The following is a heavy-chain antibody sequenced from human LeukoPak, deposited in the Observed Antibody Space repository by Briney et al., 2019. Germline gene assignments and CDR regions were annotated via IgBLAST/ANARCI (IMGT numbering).Heavy chain of an antibody. CDR2: ISTYNGNT. V-gene: IGHV1-18*01. Sequence: ASVTVSCKASGYTFTTYGLSWVRQAPGQGLEWMGWISTYNGNTNYAQKFQGRVTMTTDTSTSTAYMELRSLRSDDTAVFYCARRGDYFDYWGRGTLVTVSS. CDR3: ARRGDYFDY. J-gene: IGHJ4*02. CDR1: GYTFTTYG.